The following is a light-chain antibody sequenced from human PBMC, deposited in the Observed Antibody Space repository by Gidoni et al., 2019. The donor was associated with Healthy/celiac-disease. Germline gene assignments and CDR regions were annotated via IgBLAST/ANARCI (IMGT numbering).Light chain of an antibody. J-gene: IGLJ2*01. V-gene: IGLV1-47*01. CDR2: RNN. Sequence: QSVLTQPPSASGTPGQRVTISCSGRSSNLGSNYGYWYQQLPGTAPKLLIYRNNQRPSGVPDRFSGSKSGTSASLAISGLRSEDEADYYCAAWDDSLSGHVVFGGGTKLTVL. CDR3: AAWDDSLSGHVV. CDR1: SSNLGSNY.